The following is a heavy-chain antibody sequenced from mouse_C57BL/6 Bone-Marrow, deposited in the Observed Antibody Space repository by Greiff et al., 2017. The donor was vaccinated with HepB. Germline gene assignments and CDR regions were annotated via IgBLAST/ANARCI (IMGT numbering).Heavy chain of an antibody. D-gene: IGHD1-1*01. J-gene: IGHJ2*01. CDR2: ISSGGSYT. CDR3: ARRRHYYGSSSYYFDY. Sequence: EVQRVESGGDLVKPGGSLKLSCAASGFTFSSYGMSWVRQTPDKRLEWVATISSGGSYTYYPDSVKGRFTISRDNAKNTLYLQMSSLKSEDTAMYYCARRRHYYGSSSYYFDYWGQGTTLTVSS. V-gene: IGHV5-6*01. CDR1: GFTFSSYG.